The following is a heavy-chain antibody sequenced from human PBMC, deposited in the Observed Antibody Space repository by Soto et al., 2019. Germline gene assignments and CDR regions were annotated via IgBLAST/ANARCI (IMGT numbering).Heavy chain of an antibody. D-gene: IGHD2-15*01. CDR2: ISAYNGNT. V-gene: IGHV1-18*01. CDR3: ARTPSLYCSGGSCYSGPPSWFDP. CDR1: GYTFTSYG. Sequence: QVQLVQSGAEVKKPGASVKVSCKASGYTFTSYGISWVRQAPGQGLEWMGWISAYNGNTNYAQKRQGRGTMTTDTSTSTAYMELRSLRSDDTAVYYCARTPSLYCSGGSCYSGPPSWFDPWGQGTLVTVSS. J-gene: IGHJ5*02.